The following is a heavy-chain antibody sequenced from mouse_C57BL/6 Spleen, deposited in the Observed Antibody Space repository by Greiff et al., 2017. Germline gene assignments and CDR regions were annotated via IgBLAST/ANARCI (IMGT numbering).Heavy chain of an antibody. CDR2: INPNNGGT. D-gene: IGHD1-1*01. CDR1: GYTFTDYN. Sequence: VQLQQSGPELVKPGASVKMSCKASGYTFTDYNMHWVKQSHGKSLEWIGYINPNNGGTSSNQKFKGKATLTVNKSSSTAYMELRSLTSEDSAVYYCARPIYYYGSRYFDVWGTGTTVTVSS. CDR3: ARPIYYYGSRYFDV. J-gene: IGHJ1*03. V-gene: IGHV1-22*01.